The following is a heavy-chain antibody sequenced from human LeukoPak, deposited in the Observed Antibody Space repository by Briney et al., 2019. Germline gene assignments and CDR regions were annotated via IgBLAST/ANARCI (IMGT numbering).Heavy chain of an antibody. J-gene: IGHJ4*02. Sequence: PSETLSLTCTVSGGSISSYHWGWIRQPPGKGLEWIASIYYSGSTYYSPSLKSRVTISVDTSKNQFSLKMSSVIAADTAVYYCASLLTYFDYWGQGTLVTVSS. CDR2: IYYSGST. D-gene: IGHD3-9*01. V-gene: IGHV4-39*01. CDR1: GGSISSYH. CDR3: ASLLTYFDY.